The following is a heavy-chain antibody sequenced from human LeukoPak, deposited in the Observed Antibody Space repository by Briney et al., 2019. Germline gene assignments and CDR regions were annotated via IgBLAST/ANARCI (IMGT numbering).Heavy chain of an antibody. V-gene: IGHV1-24*01. CDR1: GYTLTELS. CDR3: ARARWGSSGWRWGIDY. CDR2: FDPEDGET. Sequence: ASVKVSCKVSGYTLTELSMHWVRQAPGKGLEWMGGFDPEDGETIYAQKFQGRVTMTMDTSTSTVYMELSSPRSEDTAVYYCARARWGSSGWRWGIDYWGQGTLVTVSS. D-gene: IGHD6-19*01. J-gene: IGHJ4*02.